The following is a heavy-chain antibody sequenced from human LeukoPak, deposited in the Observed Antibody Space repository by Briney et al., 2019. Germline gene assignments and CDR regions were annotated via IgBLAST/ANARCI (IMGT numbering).Heavy chain of an antibody. CDR1: GGSFSGYY. CDR2: INHSGST. CDR3: ARGARWLQYHYYYGMDV. Sequence: SETLSLTCAVYGGSFSGYYWSWIRQPPGKGLEWIGEINHSGSTNYNPSLKSRVTISVDTSKNQFSLKLSSVTAADTAVYYCARGARWLQYHYYYGMDVWGQGTTVTVSS. J-gene: IGHJ6*02. D-gene: IGHD5-24*01. V-gene: IGHV4-34*01.